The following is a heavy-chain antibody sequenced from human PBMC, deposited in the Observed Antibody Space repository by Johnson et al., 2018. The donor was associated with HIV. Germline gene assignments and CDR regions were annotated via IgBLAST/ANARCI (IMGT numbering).Heavy chain of an antibody. V-gene: IGHV3-74*02. D-gene: IGHD1-26*01. Sequence: VLLVESGGGLVKPGGSLRLSCAASGFTFSNAWMNWVRQAPGKGLEWVSGISWNSGSIGYADSVKGRFTISRDNSKNTLYLQMNSLRAEDTAAYSCARGDRSTYYRRGAFDIWGQGTMVTVSS. J-gene: IGHJ3*02. CDR3: ARGDRSTYYRRGAFDI. CDR1: GFTFSNAW. CDR2: ISWNSGSI.